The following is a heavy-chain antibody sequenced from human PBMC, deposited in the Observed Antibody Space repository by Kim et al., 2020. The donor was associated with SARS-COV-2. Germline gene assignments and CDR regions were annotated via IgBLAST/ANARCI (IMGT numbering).Heavy chain of an antibody. CDR1: GGSFSGYY. CDR2: INHSGST. D-gene: IGHD3-10*01. J-gene: IGHJ4*02. Sequence: SETLSLTCAVYGGSFSGYYWSWIRQPPGKGLEWIGEINHSGSTNYNPSLKSRVTISVDTSKNQFSLKLSSVTAADTAVYYCAGPAYYYGSGSYYNVVWGQGTLVTVSS. V-gene: IGHV4-34*01. CDR3: AGPAYYYGSGSYYNVV.